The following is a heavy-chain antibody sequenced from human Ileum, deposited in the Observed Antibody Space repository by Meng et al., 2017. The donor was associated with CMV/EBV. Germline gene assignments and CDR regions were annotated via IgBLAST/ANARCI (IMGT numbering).Heavy chain of an antibody. CDR3: ARFRIAALGNLFDP. CDR2: IFFSGNT. Sequence: QGQLQESGPGLLKPSQTLSLSCTVSGASISSGDYYWSWIRQPPGKGLEWIGYIFFSGNTYYNPSLNNRVIISIDTPRNQFSLKVDSVTAADAAVYYCARFRIAALGNLFDPWGHGTLVTVSS. J-gene: IGHJ5*02. V-gene: IGHV4-30-4*08. CDR1: GASISSGDYY. D-gene: IGHD6-13*01.